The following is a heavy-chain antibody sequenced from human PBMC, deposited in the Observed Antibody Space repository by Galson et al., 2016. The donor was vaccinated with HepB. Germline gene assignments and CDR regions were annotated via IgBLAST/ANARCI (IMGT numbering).Heavy chain of an antibody. V-gene: IGHV3-33*01. CDR1: GFTFSTYG. J-gene: IGHJ4*02. D-gene: IGHD2-2*01. CDR3: ARGFAVPGRIDY. Sequence: LRLSCAASGFTFSTYGIHWVRQAPGKGLEWVAVIWYDGRNKYYGDSVKGRFTISRDNSKNTGYLQMNSLRAEETAVYYCARGFAVPGRIDYWGQGTLVTVSS. CDR2: IWYDGRNK.